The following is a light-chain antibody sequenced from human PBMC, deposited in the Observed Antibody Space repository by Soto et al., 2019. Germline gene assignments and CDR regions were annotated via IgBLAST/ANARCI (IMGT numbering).Light chain of an antibody. V-gene: IGKV3-20*01. Sequence: EIVLTQSPGTLSLSPGETATLSCSASQRIDSGYVARYQQRPGLSPRLLIFDAASRATGIPDRFRGSGSGPDFTLIIRRLETEVLAVYDCQQYYRSPYTFGGGTKVAIK. CDR2: DAA. J-gene: IGKJ4*01. CDR1: QRIDSGY. CDR3: QQYYRSPYT.